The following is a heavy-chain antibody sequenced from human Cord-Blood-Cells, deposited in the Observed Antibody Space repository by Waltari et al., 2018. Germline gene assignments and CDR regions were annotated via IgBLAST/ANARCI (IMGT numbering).Heavy chain of an antibody. V-gene: IGHV7-4-1*02. J-gene: IGHJ4*02. Sequence: QVQLVQSGSELKKPGASVKVSCTASGYTFTSYALNWVRQAPGQGLEWMGWINTNTGNPTYAQGFTGRFVFSLDTSVSTAYLQISSLKAEDTAVYYCASQFSSRGSGSYYNDYWGQGTLVTVSS. CDR1: GYTFTSYA. CDR2: INTNTGNP. CDR3: ASQFSSRGSGSYYNDY. D-gene: IGHD3-10*01.